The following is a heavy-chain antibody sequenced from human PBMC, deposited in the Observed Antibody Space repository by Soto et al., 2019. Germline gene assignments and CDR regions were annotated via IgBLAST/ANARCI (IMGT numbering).Heavy chain of an antibody. CDR3: AREEYYDILTGYSYYYGMDV. D-gene: IGHD3-9*01. CDR2: ISAYNGNT. J-gene: IGHJ6*02. Sequence: ASVKVSCKASGYTFTSYGISWVRQAPGQGLEWMGWISAYNGNTNYAQKLQGRVTMTTDTSTSTAYMELRSLRSDDTAVYYCAREEYYDILTGYSYYYGMDVWGQGTTVTVSS. CDR1: GYTFTSYG. V-gene: IGHV1-18*01.